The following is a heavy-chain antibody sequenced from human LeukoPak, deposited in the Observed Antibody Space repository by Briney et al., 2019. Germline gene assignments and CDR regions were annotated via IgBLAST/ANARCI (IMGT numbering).Heavy chain of an antibody. Sequence: SETLSLTCTVSGGSISGYYWSWIRQPAGKGLEWIGRIYSSGSTNYNPSLKSPVTMSIHTSKNQFSLKLSSVTAADTAFYYCARDTKFSPWGQGTLVAVSS. CDR1: GGSISGYY. V-gene: IGHV4-4*07. CDR2: IYSSGST. CDR3: ARDTKFSP. D-gene: IGHD3-3*01. J-gene: IGHJ5*02.